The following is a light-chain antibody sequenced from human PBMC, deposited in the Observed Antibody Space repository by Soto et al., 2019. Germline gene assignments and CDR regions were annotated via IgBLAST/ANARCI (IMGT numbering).Light chain of an antibody. CDR2: GNN. Sequence: QSVLTQPPSVSGAPGQRVTISCTGSSSNIGAGFDVHWYQQFPGTAPQLLIYGNNNRPSGVPDRFSGSKSGTSASLAITGLQAEDEADYYCQSYDISLSASSPSWVFGGGTTLTVL. J-gene: IGLJ3*02. CDR3: QSYDISLSASSPSWV. CDR1: SSNIGAGFD. V-gene: IGLV1-40*01.